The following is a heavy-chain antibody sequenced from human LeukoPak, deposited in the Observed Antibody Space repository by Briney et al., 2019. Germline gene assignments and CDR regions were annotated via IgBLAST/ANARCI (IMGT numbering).Heavy chain of an antibody. CDR1: GFTFSTYG. V-gene: IGHV3-33*01. CDR2: IRYDGSNK. Sequence: PGGSLRLSCAASGFTFSTYGMHWVRQAPGKGLEWVAVIRYDGSNKYYADSVKGRFTISRDNSKNTLYLQMNSLRAEDTAVYYCARDNRVAAPAEARRDYYYYGMDVWGQGTTVTVSS. CDR3: ARDNRVAAPAEARRDYYYYGMDV. J-gene: IGHJ6*02. D-gene: IGHD6-13*01.